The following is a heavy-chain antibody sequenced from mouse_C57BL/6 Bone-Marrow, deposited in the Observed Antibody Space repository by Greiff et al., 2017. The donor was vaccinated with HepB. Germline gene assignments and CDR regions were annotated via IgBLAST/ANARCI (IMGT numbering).Heavy chain of an antibody. CDR1: GYTFTEYT. D-gene: IGHD2-2*01. J-gene: IGHJ3*01. Sequence: QVQLKESGAELVKPGASVKLSCKASGYTFTEYTIHWVKQRSGQGLEWIGWFYPGSGSIKYNEKFKDKATLTADKSSSTVYMELSRLTSEDSAVYFCARHEDRGNIGIYYGYPAWFAYWGQGTLVTVSA. CDR3: ARHEDRGNIGIYYGYPAWFAY. V-gene: IGHV1-62-2*01. CDR2: FYPGSGSI.